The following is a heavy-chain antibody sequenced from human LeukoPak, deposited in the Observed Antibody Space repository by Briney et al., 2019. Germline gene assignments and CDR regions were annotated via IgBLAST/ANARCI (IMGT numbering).Heavy chain of an antibody. CDR2: IGGYNGNT. D-gene: IGHD6-25*01. V-gene: IGHV1-18*01. CDR3: ARVHAAAGEGGDY. CDR1: GYTFTNYG. J-gene: IGHJ4*02. Sequence: ASVKVSCKASGYTFTNYGITWVRQAPGQGLEWMGWIGGYNGNTNYAQKFQGRVTLTTDTSTSTAYMELRTLGFDDTAVYYCARVHAAAGEGGDYWGQGTLVTVSS.